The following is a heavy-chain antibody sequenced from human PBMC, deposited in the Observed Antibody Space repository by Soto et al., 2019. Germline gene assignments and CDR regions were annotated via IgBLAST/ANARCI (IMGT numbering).Heavy chain of an antibody. CDR2: ISAYNGNT. CDR1: GYTFTSYG. D-gene: IGHD5-12*01. J-gene: IGHJ4*02. Sequence: GASVKVSCKASGYTFTSYGISWVRQAPGQGLEWMGWISAYNGNTNYAQKLQGRVTMTTDTSTSTAYMELRSLRSDDTAVYYCARDIRDDSGYDLGPFDYWGQGTLVTVSS. V-gene: IGHV1-18*01. CDR3: ARDIRDDSGYDLGPFDY.